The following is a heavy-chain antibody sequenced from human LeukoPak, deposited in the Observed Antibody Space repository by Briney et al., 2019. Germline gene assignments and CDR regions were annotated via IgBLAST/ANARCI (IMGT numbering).Heavy chain of an antibody. Sequence: GASVKVSCKASGYTFTGYYMHWVRQAPGQGLEWMGWINPNSGGTNYAQKFQGRVTMTRDTSISTVYMELSSLRSEDTAVYYCARDGDDYSNGLGWFDPWGQGTLVTVSS. CDR1: GYTFTGYY. V-gene: IGHV1-2*02. D-gene: IGHD4-11*01. CDR3: ARDGDDYSNGLGWFDP. CDR2: INPNSGGT. J-gene: IGHJ5*02.